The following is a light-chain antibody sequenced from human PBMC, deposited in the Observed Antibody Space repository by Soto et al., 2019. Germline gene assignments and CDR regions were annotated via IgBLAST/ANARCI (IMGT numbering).Light chain of an antibody. Sequence: QSVLTQPASVSGSPGQSITISCTGTSSDIGSYNLVSWYQQHPGKAPKLMIYEGSERPSGASNRFSASKSGNTASLTISGLQAEDEADYYCCSYAGRSTVVFGGGTKLTVL. V-gene: IGLV2-23*01. CDR3: CSYAGRSTVV. CDR2: EGS. CDR1: SSDIGSYNL. J-gene: IGLJ2*01.